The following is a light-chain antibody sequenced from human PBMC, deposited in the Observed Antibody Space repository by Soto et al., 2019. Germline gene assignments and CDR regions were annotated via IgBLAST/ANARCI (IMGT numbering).Light chain of an antibody. CDR1: PSISSW. CDR2: DAS. CDR3: QQYNSYSGT. Sequence: DIQMTQSPSTLSASVGDRVTIACRASPSISSWLAWYQQKPGKAPKRLIYDASSLESGVPSRFSGSGPGTEFTLTISSLQPDDFATYYSQQYNSYSGTFGEGTKVDI. J-gene: IGKJ1*01. V-gene: IGKV1-5*01.